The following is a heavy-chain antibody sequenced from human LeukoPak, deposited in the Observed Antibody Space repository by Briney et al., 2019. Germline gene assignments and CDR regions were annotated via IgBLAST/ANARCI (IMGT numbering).Heavy chain of an antibody. CDR2: IYYSGST. CDR3: ARDGIYGMDV. CDR1: GGSISSYY. Sequence: SETLSLTCTVSGGSISSYYWSWIRQPPGKGLEWIGYIYYSGSTNYNPSLKSRVTISVDTSKNQFSLKLSSVTAADTAVYYCARDGIYGMDVWGQGTTVTVPS. V-gene: IGHV4-59*01. D-gene: IGHD1-26*01. J-gene: IGHJ6*02.